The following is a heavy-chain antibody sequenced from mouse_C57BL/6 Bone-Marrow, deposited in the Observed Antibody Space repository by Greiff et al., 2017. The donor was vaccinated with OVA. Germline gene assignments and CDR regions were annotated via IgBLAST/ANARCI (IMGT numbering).Heavy chain of an antibody. CDR1: GYTFTSYW. CDR2: LYPGSGST. J-gene: IGHJ2*01. D-gene: IGHD1-1*01. V-gene: IGHV1-55*01. Sequence: QVQLQQPGAELVKPGASVKMSCKASGYTFTSYWITWVKQRPGQGLEWIGDLYPGSGSTNYNEKFKSKATLTVDTSSSTAYMQLSSLTSEDSAVYYCARRRDYGSPWGYWGQGTTLTVSS. CDR3: ARRRDYGSPWGY.